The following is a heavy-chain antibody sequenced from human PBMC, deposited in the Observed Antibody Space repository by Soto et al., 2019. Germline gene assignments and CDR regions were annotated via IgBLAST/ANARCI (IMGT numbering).Heavy chain of an antibody. J-gene: IGHJ4*02. Sequence: EVQLVESGGGLVQPGGSLRLSCAASGFTFSSSWMHWVRQAPGKGLVWVSRINSCASTTNYADSVKGRFTISRDNAKNTLYLQMDSLTAEDTAVYYCARGPSGWFGYDYWGQGTLVTVSS. CDR3: ARGPSGWFGYDY. CDR1: GFTFSSSW. V-gene: IGHV3-74*01. CDR2: INSCASTT. D-gene: IGHD6-19*01.